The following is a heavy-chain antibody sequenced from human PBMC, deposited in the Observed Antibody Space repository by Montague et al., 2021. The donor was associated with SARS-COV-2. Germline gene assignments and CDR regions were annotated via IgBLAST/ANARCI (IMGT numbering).Heavy chain of an antibody. Sequence: ETLPLTCTVSGDSISSGYFYWGWIRQPPGKGLEWVGTIHYSGITYYNPSLKSRVTISVDTSRNQFSLKLSSVTAADTAIYYCARHLAISGPAAVSDYWGQGTLGTVSS. CDR2: IHYSGIT. CDR3: ARHLAISGPAAVSDY. D-gene: IGHD2-2*01. V-gene: IGHV4-39*01. CDR1: GDSISSGYFY. J-gene: IGHJ4*02.